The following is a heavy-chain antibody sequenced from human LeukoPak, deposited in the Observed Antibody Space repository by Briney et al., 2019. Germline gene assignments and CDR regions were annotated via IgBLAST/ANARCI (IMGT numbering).Heavy chain of an antibody. J-gene: IGHJ4*02. CDR3: ARTYYYESNGWKPDY. Sequence: QPGRSLRLSCTASGFTFGDYGVTWFRQAPGKGLEWTAFIRTKSHGGTTEYAASVKGRFTISRDDSETIAYLQMNGLKTEDTAMYYCARTYYYESNGWKPDYWGQGTLVTVSS. V-gene: IGHV3-49*03. CDR1: GFTFGDYG. D-gene: IGHD3-22*01. CDR2: IRTKSHGGTT.